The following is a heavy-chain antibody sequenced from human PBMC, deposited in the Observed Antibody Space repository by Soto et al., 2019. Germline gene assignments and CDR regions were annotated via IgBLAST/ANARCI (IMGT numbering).Heavy chain of an antibody. CDR2: MNPNSGNT. Sequence: QVQLVQSGAEVKKPGASVKVSCKASGYTFTSNDINWVRQAPGQGLEWMGWMNPNSGNTGYAQKFQGRVTMTRNTSISTAYMELSSVSSEDTAVYYCARGRVARNWFDPWGQGTPVTVSS. V-gene: IGHV1-8*01. CDR1: GYTFTSND. D-gene: IGHD2-15*01. CDR3: ARGRVARNWFDP. J-gene: IGHJ5*02.